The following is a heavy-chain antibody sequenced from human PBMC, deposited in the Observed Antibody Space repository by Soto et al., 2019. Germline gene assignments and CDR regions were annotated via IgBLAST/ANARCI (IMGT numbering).Heavy chain of an antibody. Sequence: GGSLRLSCAASGFTVSSNYMSWVRQAPGKGLEWVSVIYSGGSTYYADSVKGRFTISRDNSKNTLHLQMNSLRAEDTAVYYCARGPDASYYGSGSYSDYWGQGTLVTLSS. V-gene: IGHV3-53*01. CDR1: GFTVSSNY. CDR2: IYSGGST. J-gene: IGHJ4*02. D-gene: IGHD3-10*01. CDR3: ARGPDASYYGSGSYSDY.